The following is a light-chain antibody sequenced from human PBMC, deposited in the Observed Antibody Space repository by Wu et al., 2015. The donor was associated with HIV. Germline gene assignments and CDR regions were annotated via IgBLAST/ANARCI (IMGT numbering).Light chain of an antibody. CDR1: QSISSY. Sequence: DIQMTQSPSSLSASVGDRVTITCRASQSISSYLNWYQQKPGKAPKLLIYAASSLQSGVPSRFSGSGSGTDFTLTISSLQPEDFATYYCQQSYSTPCTFGPGPKWISN. V-gene: IGKV1-39*01. CDR3: QQSYSTPCT. CDR2: AAS. J-gene: IGKJ3*01.